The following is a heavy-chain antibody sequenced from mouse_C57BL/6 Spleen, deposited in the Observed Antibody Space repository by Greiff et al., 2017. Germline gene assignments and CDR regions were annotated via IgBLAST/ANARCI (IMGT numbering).Heavy chain of an antibody. J-gene: IGHJ2*01. CDR1: GFTFSSYA. CDR2: ISDGGSYT. V-gene: IGHV5-4*01. D-gene: IGHD2-14*01. CDR3: ARDALDRGYFDY. Sequence: EVHLVESGGGLVKPGGSLKLSCAASGFTFSSYAMSWVRQTPEKRLEWVATISDGGSYTYYPDNVKGRFTISRDNAKNNLYLQMSHLKSEDTAMYYCARDALDRGYFDYWGQGTTLTVSS.